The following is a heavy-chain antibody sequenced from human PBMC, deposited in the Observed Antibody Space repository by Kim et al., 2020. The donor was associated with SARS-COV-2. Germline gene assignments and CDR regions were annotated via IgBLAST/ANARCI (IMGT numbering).Heavy chain of an antibody. CDR3: LRDPCDSSGFPSWSFDL. CDR2: INTNTRNP. J-gene: IGHJ2*01. V-gene: IGHV7-4-1*02. D-gene: IGHD3-22*01. CDR1: SHTFTNYA. Sequence: ASVKVSCKAPSHTFTNYAVNWVRQAPGQGLEWMGWINTNTRNPTYARGFTGRFVFSLDTSVSTAYLQISSLKAEDTAVYYCLRDPCDSSGFPSWSFDLWGRGTLVTVSS.